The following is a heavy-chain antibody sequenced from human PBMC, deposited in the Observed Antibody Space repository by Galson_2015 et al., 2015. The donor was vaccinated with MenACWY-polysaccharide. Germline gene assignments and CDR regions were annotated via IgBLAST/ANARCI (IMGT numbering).Heavy chain of an antibody. CDR1: GFTFNKFY. Sequence: SLRLSCAASGFTFNKFYMAWVRQAPGKGPEWVSALSGPGDATFYADSVRGRFTISRDNSQNTLYLHMSSLRVDDTAVYFCAKDLRCFGMDVWSHRTKVSVS. D-gene: IGHD2-15*01. CDR3: AKDLRCFGMDV. J-gene: IGHJ6*02. CDR2: LSGPGDAT. V-gene: IGHV3-23*01.